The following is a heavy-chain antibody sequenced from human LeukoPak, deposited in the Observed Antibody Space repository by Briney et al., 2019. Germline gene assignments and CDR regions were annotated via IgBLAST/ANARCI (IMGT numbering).Heavy chain of an antibody. CDR1: GFTFSSYS. D-gene: IGHD1-26*01. CDR3: ARAKLTDTKYSGSYYWAGGYYYYMDV. V-gene: IGHV3-21*01. CDR2: ISSSSSYI. Sequence: GGSLRLSCAASGFTFSSYSMNWVRQAPGKGLEWVSSISSSSSYIYYADSVKGRFTISRDNAKNSLYLQMNSLRAEDTAVYYCARAKLTDTKYSGSYYWAGGYYYYMDVWGKGTTVTVSS. J-gene: IGHJ6*03.